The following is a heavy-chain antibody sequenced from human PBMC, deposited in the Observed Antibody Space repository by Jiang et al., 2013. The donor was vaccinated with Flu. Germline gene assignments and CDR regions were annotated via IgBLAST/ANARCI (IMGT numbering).Heavy chain of an antibody. D-gene: IGHD2-2*02. CDR2: INPNSGGT. CDR1: GYTFTGYY. CDR3: ARDGCSSTSCYSWFDP. J-gene: IGHJ5*02. Sequence: SCKASGYTFTGYYMHWVRQAPGQGLEWMGWINPNSGGTNYAQKFQGWVTMTRDTSISTAYMELSRLRSDDTAVYYCARDGCSSTSCYSWFDPWGQGTLVTVSS. V-gene: IGHV1-2*04.